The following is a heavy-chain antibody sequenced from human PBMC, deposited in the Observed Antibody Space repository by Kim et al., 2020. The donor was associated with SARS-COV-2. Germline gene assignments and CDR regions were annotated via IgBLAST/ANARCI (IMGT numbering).Heavy chain of an antibody. CDR1: GFTFSSYG. J-gene: IGHJ4*01. CDR3: ARDAEHYYGSGSYYFDY. V-gene: IGHV3-33*05. Sequence: GGSLRLSCAASGFTFSSYGMHWVRQAPGKGLEWVAVISYDGSNKYYADSVKGRFTISRDNSKNTLYLQMNSLRAEDTAVYYCARDAEHYYGSGSYYFDY. D-gene: IGHD3-10*01. CDR2: ISYDGSNK.